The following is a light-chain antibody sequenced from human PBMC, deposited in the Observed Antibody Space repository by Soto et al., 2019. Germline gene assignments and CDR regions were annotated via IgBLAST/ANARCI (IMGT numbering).Light chain of an antibody. J-gene: IGKJ1*01. V-gene: IGKV1-39*01. CDR3: QQTYSSPWT. CDR2: ATF. CDR1: QGVSKY. Sequence: DIQLTQSPSSLSASVGHRVTITCRGSQGVSKYLNWYQHRPVRAPMLLIYATFNLQHGVPSRFSGNGSGAVFTLTIASLQPEDLATYYCQQTYSSPWTFGQGTRVEIK.